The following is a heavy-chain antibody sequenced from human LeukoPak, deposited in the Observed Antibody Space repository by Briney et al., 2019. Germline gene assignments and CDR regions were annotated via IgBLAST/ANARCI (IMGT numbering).Heavy chain of an antibody. CDR3: AREGGVATLGFYYYYGMDV. CDR2: IYYSGST. CDR1: GGSISSYY. Sequence: SETLSLTCTVSGGSISSYYWSWIRQPPGKGLEWIGYIYYSGSTNYNPSLKSRVTISVDTSKNQFSLKLSSVTAADTAVYYCAREGGVATLGFYYYYGMDVWGQGTTVTVSS. J-gene: IGHJ6*02. D-gene: IGHD5-12*01. V-gene: IGHV4-59*01.